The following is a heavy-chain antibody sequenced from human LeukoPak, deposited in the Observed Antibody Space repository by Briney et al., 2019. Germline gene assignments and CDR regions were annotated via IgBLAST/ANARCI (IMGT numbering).Heavy chain of an antibody. CDR1: GFTFSTYG. V-gene: IGHV3-48*04. CDR3: AELGITMIGGV. D-gene: IGHD3-10*02. Sequence: GGSLRLSCAASGFTFSTYGMSWVRQAPGKGLEWVSSISSSGSTIYYADSVKGRFTISRDNAKNSLYLQMNSLRAEDTAVYYCAELGITMIGGVWGKGTAVTISS. CDR2: ISSSGSTI. J-gene: IGHJ6*04.